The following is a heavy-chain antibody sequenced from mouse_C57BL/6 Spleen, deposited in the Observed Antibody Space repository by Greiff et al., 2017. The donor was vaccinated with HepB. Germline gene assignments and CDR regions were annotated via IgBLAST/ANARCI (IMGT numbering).Heavy chain of an antibody. CDR2: IWSGGSP. J-gene: IGHJ2*01. CDR1: GFSLTNYG. V-gene: IGHV2-2*01. CDR3: ARMAYYSNSNYFDN. D-gene: IGHD2-5*01. Sequence: VQLVESGPGLVQPSQSLSITCTVSGFSLTNYGVHWVRQSPGKGLEWLGAIWSGGSPDYNAAFISRLSISKDNSENQVFFKMNSLQADDTAIYYCARMAYYSNSNYFDNWGQGTTLTVSS.